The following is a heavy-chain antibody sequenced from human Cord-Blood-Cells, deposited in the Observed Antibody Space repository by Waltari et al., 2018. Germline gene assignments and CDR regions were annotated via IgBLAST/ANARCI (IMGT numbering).Heavy chain of an antibody. CDR1: GFTFSNAW. Sequence: EVQLVESGGGLVKPGGSLRLSCAASGFTFSNAWMSWVRQAPGKGLGWVGRIKSKTDGGTTDYAAPEKGRFTISRDDSKNTLYLQMNSLKTEDTAVYYCTTDRRSSSSKFVAYWGQGTLVTVSS. V-gene: IGHV3-15*01. D-gene: IGHD6-6*01. CDR3: TTDRRSSSSKFVAY. CDR2: IKSKTDGGTT. J-gene: IGHJ4*02.